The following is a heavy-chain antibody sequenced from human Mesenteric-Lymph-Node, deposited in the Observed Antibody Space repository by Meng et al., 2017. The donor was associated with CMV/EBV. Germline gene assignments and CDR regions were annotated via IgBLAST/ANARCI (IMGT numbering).Heavy chain of an antibody. CDR2: ISYSGIT. CDR1: ISSSSFY. D-gene: IGHD6-19*01. CDR3: ARDQGDISGWTPGRWLDP. J-gene: IGHJ5*02. V-gene: IGHV4-39*07. Sequence: ISSSSFYWGWLRQPPGKGLQWIGYISYSGITYYSPSLKSRVTLSVDTSKNQFSLKLTSVTAADTAVYYCARDQGDISGWTPGRWLDPWGQGILVTVSS.